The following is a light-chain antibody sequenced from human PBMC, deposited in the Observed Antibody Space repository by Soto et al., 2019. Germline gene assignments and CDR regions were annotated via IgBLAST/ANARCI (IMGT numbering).Light chain of an antibody. CDR1: QTVSSSY. CDR3: QQYGSSPQT. CDR2: GAS. V-gene: IGKV3-20*01. J-gene: IGKJ5*01. Sequence: EIVLTQSPGTLSLAPIEIATLSFLASQTVSSSYLAWYQQKPGQAPRLLIYGASNRATGIPDRFSGSGSGTDFTLTISRLEPEDFAVYYCQQYGSSPQTFGQGTRLEI.